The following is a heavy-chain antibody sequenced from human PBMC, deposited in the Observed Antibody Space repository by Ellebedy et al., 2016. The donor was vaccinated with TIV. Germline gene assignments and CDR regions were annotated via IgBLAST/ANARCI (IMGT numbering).Heavy chain of an antibody. CDR2: INPSGGST. CDR3: ARGLNAFNDAFDL. Sequence: ASVKVSXXASGYTFTSYYMHWVRQAPGQGLEWMGTINPSGGSTSYTQKFQGRVTMTRDASTSTVYMELSSLRSEDTAVFYCARGLNAFNDAFDLWGQGTMVTVSS. D-gene: IGHD2-2*01. CDR1: GYTFTSYY. J-gene: IGHJ3*01. V-gene: IGHV1-46*01.